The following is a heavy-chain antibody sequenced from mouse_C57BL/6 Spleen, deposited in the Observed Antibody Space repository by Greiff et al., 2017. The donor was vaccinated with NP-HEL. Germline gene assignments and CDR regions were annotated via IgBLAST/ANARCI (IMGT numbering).Heavy chain of an antibody. CDR2: IYPGDGDT. J-gene: IGHJ4*01. D-gene: IGHD2-2*01. CDR3: ARPGYGYDGVYYYAMDY. CDR1: GYAFSSSW. Sequence: QVQLKESGPELVKPGASVKISCKASGYAFSSSWMNWVKQRPGKGLEWIGRIYPGDGDTNYNGKFKGKATLTADKSSSTAYMQLSSLTSEDSAVYFCARPGYGYDGVYYYAMDYWGQGTSVTVSS. V-gene: IGHV1-82*01.